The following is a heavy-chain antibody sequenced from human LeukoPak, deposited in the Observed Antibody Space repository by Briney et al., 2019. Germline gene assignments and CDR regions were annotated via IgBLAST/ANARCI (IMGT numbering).Heavy chain of an antibody. Sequence: PGRSLRLSCAASGFSFSTYGMFWVRQAPGKGLEWVGVVSYDGSKKYYADSVKGRFTISRDNSKNTLYLQMDSLRAEDTAVYYCAKGEFWTGIGEFFLYWGQGTLVTVSS. CDR3: AKGEFWTGIGEFFLY. CDR2: VSYDGSKK. CDR1: GFSFSTYG. V-gene: IGHV3-33*06. D-gene: IGHD3/OR15-3a*01. J-gene: IGHJ1*01.